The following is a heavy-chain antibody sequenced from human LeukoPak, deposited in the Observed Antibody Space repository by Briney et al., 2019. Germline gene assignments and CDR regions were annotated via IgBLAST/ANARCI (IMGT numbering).Heavy chain of an antibody. CDR3: IRDWRNLAFDH. V-gene: IGHV3-74*01. J-gene: IGHJ4*01. CDR2: IRSDGSTT. Sequence: PGGSLRLSCAASRFTFSNFWMHWVRQAPGKGLVWVSHIRSDGSTTNYADSVKGRFTISRDNAKNTLYLQMNSLRAEDTAVYYCIRDWRNLAFDHWGHGTLVTVSS. D-gene: IGHD3-3*01. CDR1: RFTFSNFW.